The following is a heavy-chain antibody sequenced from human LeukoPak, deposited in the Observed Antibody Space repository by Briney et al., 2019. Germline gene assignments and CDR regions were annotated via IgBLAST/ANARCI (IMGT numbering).Heavy chain of an antibody. Sequence: SETLSLTCAVSGGSISSNSYYWGWIRQPPGKGLEWIGSIYYSGSTYYNPSLKSRVTISVDTSKNQFSPKLSSVTAADTAVYYCARTRYYYGAPYYFDYWGQGTLVTVSS. CDR1: GGSISSNSYY. J-gene: IGHJ4*02. CDR3: ARTRYYYGAPYYFDY. D-gene: IGHD3-10*01. V-gene: IGHV4-39*01. CDR2: IYYSGST.